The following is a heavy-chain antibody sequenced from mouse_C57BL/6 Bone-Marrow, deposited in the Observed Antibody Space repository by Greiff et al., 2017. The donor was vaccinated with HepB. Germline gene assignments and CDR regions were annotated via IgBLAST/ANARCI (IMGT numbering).Heavy chain of an antibody. V-gene: IGHV14-2*01. J-gene: IGHJ1*03. CDR1: GFNIKDYY. Sequence: EVQLQHSGAELVKPGASVKLSCTASGFNIKDYYMHWVKQRTEQGLEWIGRIDPEDGETKYAPKFQGKATITADTSSNTAYLQLSSLTSEDTAVYYCATAYYGSSYGWYFDVWGTGTTVTVSS. D-gene: IGHD1-1*01. CDR3: ATAYYGSSYGWYFDV. CDR2: IDPEDGET.